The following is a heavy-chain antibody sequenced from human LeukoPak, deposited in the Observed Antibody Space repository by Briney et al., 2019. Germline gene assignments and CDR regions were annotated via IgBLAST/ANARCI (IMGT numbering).Heavy chain of an antibody. J-gene: IGHJ5*02. CDR1: GGSISSYY. Sequence: PSETLSLTCTVSGGSISSYYWSWIRQPPGKGLEWIGYIYYSGSTNYNPSLKSRVTISVDTSKNQFSLKLSSVTAADTAVYYCARSSFGGYGPFDPWGQGTLVTVSS. CDR3: ARSSFGGYGPFDP. CDR2: IYYSGST. V-gene: IGHV4-59*01. D-gene: IGHD5-12*01.